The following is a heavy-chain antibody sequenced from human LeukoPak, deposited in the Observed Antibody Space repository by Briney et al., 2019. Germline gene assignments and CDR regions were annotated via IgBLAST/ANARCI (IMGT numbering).Heavy chain of an antibody. CDR1: GGFISNSTYY. CDR2: VYYTGNT. CDR3: ARDRWLAIFDS. V-gene: IGHV4-39*07. J-gene: IGHJ4*02. Sequence: SETLSLTCTVSGGFISNSTYYWGWVRQPPGKTLEWIGNVYYTGNTYYNPSLKSRVTISVDTSRNQFSLGMISVTAADTAVYFCARDRWLAIFDSWGQGSQVTVSS. D-gene: IGHD3-22*01.